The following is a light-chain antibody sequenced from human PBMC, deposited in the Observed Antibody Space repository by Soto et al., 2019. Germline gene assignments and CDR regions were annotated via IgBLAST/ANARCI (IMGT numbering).Light chain of an antibody. J-gene: IGKJ2*01. CDR1: QSVSSSY. CDR3: QQYGSSMYT. V-gene: IGKV3-20*01. CDR2: GTS. Sequence: ETVLTQSPGTLSLSPGERATLSCRASQSVSSSYLAWYQQKSGQAPRLLIYGTSSRATGIPDRFSGSGSGTDFPLTISRLEPEDFAVYYCQQYGSSMYTFGQGTKLEIK.